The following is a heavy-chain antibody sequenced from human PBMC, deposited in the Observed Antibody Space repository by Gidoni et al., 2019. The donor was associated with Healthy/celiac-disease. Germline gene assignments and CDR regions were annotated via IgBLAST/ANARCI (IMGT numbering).Heavy chain of an antibody. V-gene: IGHV4-38-2*02. CDR2: IYHSGST. J-gene: IGHJ6*02. CDR1: GYSISSGYY. Sequence: QVQLQESGPGLVKPSATLSLTCAVSGYSISSGYYWGWIRQPPGKGLAWIGSIYHSGSTYYNPSLKSRVTISVDTSKNQFSLKLSSVTAADTAVYYCARDAVAGRPYGMDVWGQGTTVTVSS. D-gene: IGHD6-19*01. CDR3: ARDAVAGRPYGMDV.